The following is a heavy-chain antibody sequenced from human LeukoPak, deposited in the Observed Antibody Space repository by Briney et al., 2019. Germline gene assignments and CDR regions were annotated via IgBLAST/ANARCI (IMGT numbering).Heavy chain of an antibody. CDR2: SRTRSKPNSCTT. CDR1: GFTISDHH. Sequence: PGGSLRLSCEASGFTISDHHIDWVRQAPGKGLEWVGRSRTRSKPNSCTTEFAASFEGRFILSRDDSKNSLYLQMNSLSTEDTAVYYCVRVITTVSGWYLFDYWGQGSLVTVSS. V-gene: IGHV3-72*01. CDR3: VRVITTVSGWYLFDY. D-gene: IGHD6-13*01. J-gene: IGHJ4*02.